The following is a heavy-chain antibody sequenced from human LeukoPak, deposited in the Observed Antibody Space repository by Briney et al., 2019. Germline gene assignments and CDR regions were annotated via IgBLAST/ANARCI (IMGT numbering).Heavy chain of an antibody. Sequence: PSETLSLTCTVSGGSISSYYWSWIRQPPGKGLEWIGHIYYSGSTNYDPSLKSRVTISVDTSKNQFSLKLSSVTAADTAVYYCASGGDGEAFDYWGQGTLVTVSS. CDR1: GGSISSYY. D-gene: IGHD5-24*01. V-gene: IGHV4-59*01. CDR2: IYYSGST. CDR3: ASGGDGEAFDY. J-gene: IGHJ4*02.